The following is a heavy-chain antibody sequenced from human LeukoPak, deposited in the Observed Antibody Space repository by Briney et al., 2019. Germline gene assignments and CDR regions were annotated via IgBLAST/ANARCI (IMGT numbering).Heavy chain of an antibody. D-gene: IGHD3-10*01. CDR1: GYSISSGYY. V-gene: IGHV4-4*07. CDR3: ARASITRVAFDI. Sequence: PSETLSLTCTVSGYSISSGYYWSWIRQPAGKGLEWIGRIYSRGSINYNPSLKSRVTMSVDTSKNQLSLKLSSVTAADTAVYYCARASITRVAFDIWGQGTMVTVSS. J-gene: IGHJ3*02. CDR2: IYSRGSI.